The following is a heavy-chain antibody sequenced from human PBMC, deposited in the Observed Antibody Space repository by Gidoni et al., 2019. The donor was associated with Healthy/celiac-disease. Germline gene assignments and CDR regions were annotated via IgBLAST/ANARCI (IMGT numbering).Heavy chain of an antibody. V-gene: IGHV4-34*01. CDR1: GGSFSGYY. D-gene: IGHD2-2*01. CDR3: ARGTLGRTAARSGWFDP. J-gene: IGHJ5*02. CDR2: INHRGST. Sequence: QVQLQQWGAGLLKPSETLSLTCAVYGGSFSGYYWSWIRQPPGKGLEWIGEINHRGSTNYNPSLKSRVTISVDTSKNQFSLKLSSVTAADTAVYYCARGTLGRTAARSGWFDPWGQGTLVTVSS.